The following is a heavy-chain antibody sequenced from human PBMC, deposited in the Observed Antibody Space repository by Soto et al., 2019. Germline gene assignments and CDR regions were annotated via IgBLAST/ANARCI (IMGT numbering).Heavy chain of an antibody. CDR3: VKQDGYSYAFDI. D-gene: IGHD5-18*01. CDR1: GFTFSSFA. CDR2: ISSNGGST. V-gene: IGHV3-64D*06. J-gene: IGHJ3*02. Sequence: EVQLVESGGGLVQPGGSLRLSCSASGFTFSSFAMHWVRQAPGKGLEYVSAISSNGGSTYYADSVKGRFTISRDNSKNTLYLQMSSLRAEDTAVYYCVKQDGYSYAFDIWGQGTMVTVSS.